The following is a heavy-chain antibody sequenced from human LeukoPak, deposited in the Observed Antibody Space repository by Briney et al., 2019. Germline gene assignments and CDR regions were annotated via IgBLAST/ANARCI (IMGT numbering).Heavy chain of an antibody. CDR1: GGSISSYY. CDR3: ARDGSVDHSDNYYYYGMDV. J-gene: IGHJ6*02. CDR2: IYYSGST. V-gene: IGHV4-59*01. Sequence: SETLSLTCTVSGGSISSYYWSWIRQPPGKGLEWIGYIYYSGSTNYNPSLKSRVTISVDTSKNQFSLKLSSVTAADTAVYYCARDGSVDHSDNYYYYGMDVWGQGTTVTVS. D-gene: IGHD6-19*01.